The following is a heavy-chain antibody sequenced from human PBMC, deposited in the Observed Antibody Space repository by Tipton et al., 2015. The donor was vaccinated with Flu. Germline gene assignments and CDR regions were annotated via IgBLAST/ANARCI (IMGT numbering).Heavy chain of an antibody. Sequence: SLRLSCAASGFTFSRYAMSWVRQAPGKGLEWVSAISGSSGFRGGGAGTYYADSVKGRFAISRDNSKNTLHLQMNSLRDEDTTIYYCAKVIPELVSGLDYWGLGTLVTVSS. V-gene: IGHV3-23*01. D-gene: IGHD5/OR15-5a*01. CDR1: GFTFSRYA. CDR2: ISGSSGFRGGGAGT. CDR3: AKVIPELVSGLDY. J-gene: IGHJ4*02.